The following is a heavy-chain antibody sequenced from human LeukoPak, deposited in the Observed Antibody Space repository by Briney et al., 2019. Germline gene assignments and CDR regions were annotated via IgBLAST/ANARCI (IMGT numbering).Heavy chain of an antibody. CDR1: GYTFTGYY. D-gene: IGHD3-10*01. V-gene: IGHV1-2*02. Sequence: ASVKVSRRASGYTFTGYYMHWVRQAPGQGLEWMGWINPNSGGTNYAQKFQGRVTITSDTSASTAYMELSSLRSEDTAVYYCARGSVFPSYGMDVWGQGTTVTVSS. CDR3: ARGSVFPSYGMDV. J-gene: IGHJ6*02. CDR2: INPNSGGT.